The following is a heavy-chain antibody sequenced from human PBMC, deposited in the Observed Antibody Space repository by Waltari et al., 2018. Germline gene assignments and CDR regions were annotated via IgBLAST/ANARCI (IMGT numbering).Heavy chain of an antibody. CDR1: GFPFSSYS. D-gene: IGHD6-13*01. J-gene: IGHJ4*02. CDR2: ISSSSSYI. V-gene: IGHV3-21*01. CDR3: ARSEQLQYYFDY. Sequence: EVQLVESGGGLVKPGGSLRLSCAASGFPFSSYSMNWVRQAPGKGLEWVSSISSSSSYIYYADSVKGRFTISRDNAKNSLYLQMNSLRAGDTAVYYCARSEQLQYYFDYWGQGTLVTVSS.